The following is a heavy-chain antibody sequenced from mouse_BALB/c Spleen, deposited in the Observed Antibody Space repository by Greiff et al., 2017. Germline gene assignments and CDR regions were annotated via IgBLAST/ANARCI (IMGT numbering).Heavy chain of an antibody. J-gene: IGHJ3*01. D-gene: IGHD2-4*01. CDR1: GFTFSNYW. V-gene: IGHV6-6*02. CDR2: IRLKSNNYAT. CDR3: TGGLRFAY. Sequence: EVMLVESGGGLVQPGGSMKLSCVASGFTFSNYWMNWVRQSPEKGLEWVAEIRLKSNNYATHYAESVKGRFTISRDDSKSSVYLQMNNLRAEDTGIYYCTGGLRFAYWGQGTLVTVSA.